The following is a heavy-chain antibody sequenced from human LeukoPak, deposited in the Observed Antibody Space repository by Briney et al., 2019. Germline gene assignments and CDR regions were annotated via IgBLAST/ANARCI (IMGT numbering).Heavy chain of an antibody. V-gene: IGHV3-23*01. CDR3: AKVGGYDPYFDY. CDR1: GFTFSSYA. D-gene: IGHD5-12*01. J-gene: IGHJ4*02. Sequence: GGSLRLSCAASGFTFSSYAMSWVRQAPGKGLEWVSAISGSGGSTYYADSVKGRFTISRDNSKNTLYLQMNSLRAEDTAVYYRAKVGGYDPYFDYWGQGTLVTVSS. CDR2: ISGSGGST.